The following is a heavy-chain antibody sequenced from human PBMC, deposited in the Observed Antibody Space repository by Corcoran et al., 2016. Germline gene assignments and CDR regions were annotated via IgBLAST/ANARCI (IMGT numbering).Heavy chain of an antibody. J-gene: IGHJ6*02. Sequence: QVQLVQSGAEVKKPGSSVKVSCKASGGTFSSYAISWVRQAPGQGLEWMGGIIPIFGTANYAQKFQGRVTITADKSTSTAYMELSSLRSEDTAVYYCARGSRSGWYDPRYYYYGMDVWGQGTTVTVSS. CDR1: GGTFSSYA. CDR3: ARGSRSGWYDPRYYYYGMDV. V-gene: IGHV1-69*06. CDR2: IIPIFGTA. D-gene: IGHD6-19*01.